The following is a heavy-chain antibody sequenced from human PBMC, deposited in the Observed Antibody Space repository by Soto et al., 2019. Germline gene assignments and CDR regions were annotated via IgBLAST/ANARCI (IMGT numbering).Heavy chain of an antibody. V-gene: IGHV5-10-1*01. Sequence: PGESPKISCKTSGHRFTTYWISWVRQMPGKGLEYMGKINPTDSETNYSPSFEGHVTFSVDRSTSTAYVRWNSLKASDTAMYYCASPTMTSTSFYYAMDVWGQGTTVTVSS. CDR3: ASPTMTSTSFYYAMDV. J-gene: IGHJ6*02. CDR1: GHRFTTYW. D-gene: IGHD4-17*01. CDR2: INPTDSET.